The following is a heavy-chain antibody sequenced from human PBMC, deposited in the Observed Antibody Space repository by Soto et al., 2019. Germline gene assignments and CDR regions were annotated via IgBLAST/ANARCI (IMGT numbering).Heavy chain of an antibody. CDR2: ISGGGNDR. Sequence: GGSLRLSCAASGFPFSSYAMSWVRQTPEKGLEWVAGISGGGNDRYYADFVQGRFTFSRDNAKNSLYLQMNSLRAEDTALYYCAKDQYSGYDYGAFDIWGQGTMVTVSS. V-gene: IGHV3-23*01. J-gene: IGHJ3*02. CDR3: AKDQYSGYDYGAFDI. CDR1: GFPFSSYA. D-gene: IGHD5-12*01.